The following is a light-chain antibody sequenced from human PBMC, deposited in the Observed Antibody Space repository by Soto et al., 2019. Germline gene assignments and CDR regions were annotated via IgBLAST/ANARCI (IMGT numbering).Light chain of an antibody. CDR3: QQSHSIPYT. CDR1: QTISSY. J-gene: IGKJ2*01. CDR2: AAS. Sequence: DLQMTQSPSSLSASVGDRVTITCRASQTISSYLNWYQQKPGKAPKLLIYAASSLQSGVPSRFSDSGSGTDFTLTISSPQPEDFATYYCQQSHSIPYTCGQGTKLEIK. V-gene: IGKV1-39*01.